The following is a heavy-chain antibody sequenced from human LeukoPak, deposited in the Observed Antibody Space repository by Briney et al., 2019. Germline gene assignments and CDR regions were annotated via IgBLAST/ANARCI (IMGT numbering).Heavy chain of an antibody. D-gene: IGHD3-22*01. J-gene: IGHJ4*02. Sequence: PGGSLRLSCAASGFTFSSSAMHWVRQAPGKGLEWVAVISYDGSNEYYTDSVKGRFTISRDNSKNTLYLQMNSLRAEDTAVYYCARILNYYHRSGSDWGVTDYWGLGTLVTVSA. CDR2: ISYDGSNE. CDR1: GFTFSSSA. V-gene: IGHV3-30*04. CDR3: ARILNYYHRSGSDWGVTDY.